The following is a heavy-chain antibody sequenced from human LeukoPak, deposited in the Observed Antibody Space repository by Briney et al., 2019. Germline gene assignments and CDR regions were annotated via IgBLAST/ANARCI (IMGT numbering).Heavy chain of an antibody. J-gene: IGHJ6*02. Sequence: SVKVSCKASGGTFSSYAIGWVRQAPGQGLEWMGRIIPILGIANYAQKFQGRVTITADKSTSTAYMELSSLRSEDTAVYYCARDAPGDSYGHYYYYYGMDVWGQGTTVTVSS. V-gene: IGHV1-69*04. CDR2: IIPILGIA. D-gene: IGHD5-18*01. CDR3: ARDAPGDSYGHYYYYYGMDV. CDR1: GGTFSSYA.